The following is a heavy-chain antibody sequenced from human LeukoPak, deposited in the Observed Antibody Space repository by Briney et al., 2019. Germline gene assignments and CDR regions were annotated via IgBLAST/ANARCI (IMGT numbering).Heavy chain of an antibody. CDR2: INWNSDNI. Sequence: GGSLRLSCAASGFTFNDHAMYWIRQAPGKGLEWVSGINWNSDNIGYADSVKGRFTISRDDAKNSLFLQMNSLRAEDTALYYCARASYYYDTTGLGAVDIWGQGTLVTVSS. CDR3: ARASYYYDTTGLGAVDI. D-gene: IGHD3-22*01. J-gene: IGHJ3*02. V-gene: IGHV3-9*01. CDR1: GFTFNDHA.